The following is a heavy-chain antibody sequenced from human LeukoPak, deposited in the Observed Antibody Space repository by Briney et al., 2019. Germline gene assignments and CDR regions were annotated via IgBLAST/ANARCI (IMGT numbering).Heavy chain of an antibody. V-gene: IGHV3-74*01. J-gene: IGHJ5*02. CDR3: ARGPDTYSWYGWFDP. CDR1: GFAFRNYW. D-gene: IGHD6-13*01. CDR2: IKSDGSST. Sequence: PGGSLRISCAASGFAFRNYWMHWVRQAPGKGLVWGSYIKSDGSSTSYADSVRGRFTISRDNAKNTLYLEMNSLRAEDTAVYYCARGPDTYSWYGWFDPWGQGTLVTVSS.